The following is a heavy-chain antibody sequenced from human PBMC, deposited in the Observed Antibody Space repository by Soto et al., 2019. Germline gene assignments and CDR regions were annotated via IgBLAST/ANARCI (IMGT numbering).Heavy chain of an antibody. CDR1: GFTFSVYN. CDR2: ISHSSTAI. J-gene: IGHJ4*02. CDR3: ARAVLYSGSYVFNY. V-gene: IGHV3-21*01. Sequence: GGSLRLSCAASGFTFSVYNMNWVRQAPEKGLEWVSSISHSSTAIYYADSVKGRFTISRDNAKNSLYLQMSRLRAEDTAVYYCARAVLYSGSYVFNYWGQGTLVTVSS. D-gene: IGHD1-26*01.